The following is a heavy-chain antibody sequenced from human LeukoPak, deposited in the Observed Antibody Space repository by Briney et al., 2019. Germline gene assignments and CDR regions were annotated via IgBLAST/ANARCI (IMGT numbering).Heavy chain of an antibody. CDR1: GSTFNRFA. J-gene: IGHJ6*02. CDR2: LSYDGSDK. D-gene: IGHD3-10*01. CDR3: AQGGSEIYYYYHGMDV. Sequence: PGGSLRVSCAASGSTFNRFAMHWVRQAPGKGLEWVAVLSYDGSDKYYADSVKGRFTISRDNSKNTLYLQMNSLRVEDTAVFYCAQGGSEIYYYYHGMDVWGQGTTVTVSS. V-gene: IGHV3-30*18.